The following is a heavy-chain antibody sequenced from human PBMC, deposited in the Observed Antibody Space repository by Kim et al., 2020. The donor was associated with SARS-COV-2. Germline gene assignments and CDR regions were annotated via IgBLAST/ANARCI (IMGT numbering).Heavy chain of an antibody. CDR2: IYTSGST. CDR1: GGSISSGSYY. V-gene: IGHV4-61*02. D-gene: IGHD3-16*02. Sequence: SETLSLTCTVSGGSISSGSYYWSWIRQPAGKGLEWIGRIYTSGSTNYNPSLKSRVTISVDTSKNQCSLKLSSVTAADTAVYYCGATGSYRLTGGMDVWGQVTTVTVSS. J-gene: IGHJ6*02. CDR3: GATGSYRLTGGMDV.